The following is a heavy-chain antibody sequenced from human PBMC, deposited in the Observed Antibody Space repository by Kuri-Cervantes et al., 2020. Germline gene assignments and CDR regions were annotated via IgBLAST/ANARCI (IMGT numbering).Heavy chain of an antibody. Sequence: GESLKISCAASGFTFSSYGMHWVRQAPGKGLEWVAVISYDGSNKYYADSVKGRFTISRDNSKNTLYLQMNSLRAEDTAVYYCASGRVGAPDYWGQGTLVTVSS. CDR3: ASGRVGAPDY. CDR2: ISYDGSNK. CDR1: GFTFSSYG. V-gene: IGHV3-30*03. J-gene: IGHJ4*02. D-gene: IGHD1-26*01.